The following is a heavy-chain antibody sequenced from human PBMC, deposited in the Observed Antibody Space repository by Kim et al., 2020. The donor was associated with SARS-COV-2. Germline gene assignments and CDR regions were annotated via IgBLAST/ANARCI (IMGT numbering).Heavy chain of an antibody. V-gene: IGHV3-64D*06. CDR1: GFTFSAYA. CDR2: INSNGSST. D-gene: IGHD2-2*01. J-gene: IGHJ4*02. Sequence: GGSLRLSCSASGFTFSAYAMNWVRQAPGTGPEYLSAINSNGSSTYYTDSVRGRFAISRDNSKNTLYLQVSSLRAEDTALYYCVKDKSPGGGEPSTYFFDYWGQGILVTVSS. CDR3: VKDKSPGGGEPSTYFFDY.